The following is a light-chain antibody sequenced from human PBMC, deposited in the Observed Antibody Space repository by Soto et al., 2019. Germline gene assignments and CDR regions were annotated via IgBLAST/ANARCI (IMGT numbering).Light chain of an antibody. CDR1: SSDVGGYNY. CDR2: EVS. CDR3: SSYTSSTTRGIYV. Sequence: QSALTQPASVSGSPGQSITISCTGTSSDVGGYNYVSWYQQHPGKAPKLMIYEVSNRPSGVSNRFSGSKSGNTASLTISGLQAEDEADYYCSSYTSSTTRGIYVFGTGTKVTVL. V-gene: IGLV2-14*01. J-gene: IGLJ1*01.